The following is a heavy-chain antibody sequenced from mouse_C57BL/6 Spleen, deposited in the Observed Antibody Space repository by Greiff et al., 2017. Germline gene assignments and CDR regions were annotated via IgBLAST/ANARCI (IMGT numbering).Heavy chain of an antibody. J-gene: IGHJ3*01. V-gene: IGHV1-55*01. CDR2: IDPASGST. CDR1: GYTFTSYW. Sequence: QVQLQQPGAELVKPGASVKMSCKASGYTFTSYWMTWVKQRPGQGLEWIGDIDPASGSTNYNEKFKGKATLTVDTSSSTAYMQLSSLTSEDSAVCYCARRISRGFAYWGQGTLVTVSA. D-gene: IGHD5-2*01. CDR3: ARRISRGFAY.